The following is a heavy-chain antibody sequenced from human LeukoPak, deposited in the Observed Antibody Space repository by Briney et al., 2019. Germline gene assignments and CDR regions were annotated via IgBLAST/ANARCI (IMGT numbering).Heavy chain of an antibody. CDR1: GFTFSSYG. V-gene: IGHV3-33*01. Sequence: PGRSLRLSCAASGFTFSSYGMRWVRQAPGKGLEWVAVIWYDGSNKYYADSVKGRFTISRDNSKNTLYLQMNSLRAEDTAVYYCARDLLYARGGSYFGPLDYYGMDVWGQGTTVTVSS. J-gene: IGHJ6*02. CDR2: IWYDGSNK. CDR3: ARDLLYARGGSYFGPLDYYGMDV. D-gene: IGHD1-26*01.